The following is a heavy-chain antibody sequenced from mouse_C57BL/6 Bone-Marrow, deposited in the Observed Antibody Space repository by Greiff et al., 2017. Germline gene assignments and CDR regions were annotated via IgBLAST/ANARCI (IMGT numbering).Heavy chain of an antibody. CDR1: GFTFSDYG. V-gene: IGHV5-17*01. Sequence: EVQLVESGGGLVKPGGSLKLSCAASGFTFSDYGMHWVRQAPEKGLEWVAYISSGSSTIYYADTVTGRFTISSDNAKNTLFLQRTRLRSEDTAMYYCARGGYPHYYAMDYWGQGTSVTVSS. CDR2: ISSGSSTI. CDR3: ARGGYPHYYAMDY. J-gene: IGHJ4*01. D-gene: IGHD2-2*01.